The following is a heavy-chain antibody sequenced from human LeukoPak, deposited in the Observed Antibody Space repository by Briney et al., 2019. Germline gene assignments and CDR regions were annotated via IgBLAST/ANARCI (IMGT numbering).Heavy chain of an antibody. Sequence: GGSLRLSCAASGFTFSSYAIHWVRQAPGKGLEWVAVISYDGSNKYYADSVKGRFTISRDNSKNTLYLQMNSLRAEDTAVYYCANLIMITFGGVRRSKFDYWGQGTLVTVSS. J-gene: IGHJ4*02. D-gene: IGHD3-16*01. V-gene: IGHV3-30-3*01. CDR2: ISYDGSNK. CDR1: GFTFSSYA. CDR3: ANLIMITFGGVRRSKFDY.